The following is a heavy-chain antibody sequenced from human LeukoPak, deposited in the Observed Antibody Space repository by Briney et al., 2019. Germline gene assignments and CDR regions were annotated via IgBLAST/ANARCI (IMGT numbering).Heavy chain of an antibody. Sequence: GGSLSLSCAASGFTFSSYAMHWVRQAPGKGLEWVAVISYDGSNKYYADSVKGRFTISRDNSKNTLYLQVNSLRAEDTAVYYCARDGYDSSGYYFDYWGQGTLVTVSS. CDR3: ARDGYDSSGYYFDY. CDR2: ISYDGSNK. D-gene: IGHD3-22*01. CDR1: GFTFSSYA. V-gene: IGHV3-30*01. J-gene: IGHJ4*02.